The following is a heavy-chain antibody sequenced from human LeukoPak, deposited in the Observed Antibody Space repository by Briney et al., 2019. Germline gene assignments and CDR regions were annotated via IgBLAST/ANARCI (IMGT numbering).Heavy chain of an antibody. V-gene: IGHV1-69*06. CDR3: ARKYYYGSGSLDY. Sequence: SVKVSCKASGGTFSSYAISWVRQAPGQGLEWMGGIIPIFGTANYAQKFQGRVTITADKSTSTTYMELSSLRSEDTAVYYCARKYYYGSGSLDYWGQGALVTVSS. D-gene: IGHD3-10*01. J-gene: IGHJ4*02. CDR1: GGTFSSYA. CDR2: IIPIFGTA.